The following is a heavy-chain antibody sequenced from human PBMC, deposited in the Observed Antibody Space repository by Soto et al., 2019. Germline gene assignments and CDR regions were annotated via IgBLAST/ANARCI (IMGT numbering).Heavy chain of an antibody. CDR3: TTGDDYGDYRQFDY. CDR1: GFTFSNAW. D-gene: IGHD4-17*01. Sequence: GGSLRLSCAASGFTFSNAWMNWVRQAPGKGLEWVGRIKSKTDGGTTDYAAPVKGRFTISRDDSKNTLYLQMNSLKTEDTAVYYCTTGDDYGDYRQFDYWGQGTLVTVSS. V-gene: IGHV3-15*07. CDR2: IKSKTDGGTT. J-gene: IGHJ4*02.